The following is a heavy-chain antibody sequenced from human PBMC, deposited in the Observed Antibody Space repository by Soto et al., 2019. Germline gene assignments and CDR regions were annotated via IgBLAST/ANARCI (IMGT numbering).Heavy chain of an antibody. J-gene: IGHJ4*02. CDR3: TRDIIRTTLFLDY. CDR1: GYAFTNYG. CDR2: ISAYNGDT. Sequence: QVHLVQSGPEAKKPGASVRVSCKASGYAFTNYGITWVRLAPGQGLEWLGWISAYNGDTNYAEKFQDRVTMTTDTSTSTAYMELRSLRPADTAVYLCTRDIIRTTLFLDYWGQGTQVTVSS. V-gene: IGHV1-18*04. D-gene: IGHD3-10*02.